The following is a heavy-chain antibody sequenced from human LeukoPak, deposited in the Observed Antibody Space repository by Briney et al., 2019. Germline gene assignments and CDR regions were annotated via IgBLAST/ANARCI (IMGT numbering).Heavy chain of an antibody. CDR2: ISTDGNYK. J-gene: IGHJ4*02. Sequence: SSLALYWVRKIKSKGMEWVSVISTDGNYKYYADSVEGRFAVSRDNSKHIVYMQMRSLTADDRAVYYCARRPVPTIKGYFDSWGQGTLVTVSS. D-gene: IGHD5-24*01. CDR3: ARRPVPTIKGYFDS. V-gene: IGHV3-30*09. CDR1: SSLA.